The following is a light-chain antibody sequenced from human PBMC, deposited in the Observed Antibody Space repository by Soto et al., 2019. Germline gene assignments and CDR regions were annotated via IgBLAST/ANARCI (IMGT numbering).Light chain of an antibody. CDR1: RSDVGGYNY. Sequence: QSALTQPASVSGSPGQSITISCTGTRSDVGGYNYVSWYQQHPGKAPKLMIYEVSNRPSGVSNRFSGYKSGNTASLTISGLQAEDEADYCCSSYTSSSTLVFGGGTKLTVL. CDR2: EVS. CDR3: SSYTSSSTLV. J-gene: IGLJ2*01. V-gene: IGLV2-14*01.